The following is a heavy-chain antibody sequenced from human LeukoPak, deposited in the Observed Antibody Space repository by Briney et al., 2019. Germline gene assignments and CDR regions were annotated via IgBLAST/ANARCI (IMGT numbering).Heavy chain of an antibody. D-gene: IGHD1-26*01. J-gene: IGHJ4*02. Sequence: GGSLRLSCAASGFTFSFYGIHWVRQAPGKGLEWVAVISDDGSTKYYSDSVKGRFTVSRDNSKDTLYLQMASLRGEDTAVYYCARAPREGFSGSYHDYWGQGTLVTVSS. CDR2: ISDDGSTK. V-gene: IGHV3-30*03. CDR3: ARAPREGFSGSYHDY. CDR1: GFTFSFYG.